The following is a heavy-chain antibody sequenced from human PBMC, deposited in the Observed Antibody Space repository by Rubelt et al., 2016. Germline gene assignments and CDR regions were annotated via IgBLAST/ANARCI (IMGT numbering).Heavy chain of an antibody. CDR2: ISWNGGFI. CDR1: GFTFDDFA. J-gene: IGHJ4*02. V-gene: IGHV3-9*01. D-gene: IGHD6-6*01. Sequence: GGLVQPGRSLRLSCAASGFTFDDFAMHWVRQAPGKGLEWISSISWNGGFIGYADFLQGRFTISRDNAKHTLYLQMNSLRAEDTAVYYCARDRAFVSSSSGVFDYWGQGTLVTVSS. CDR3: ARDRAFVSSSSGVFDY.